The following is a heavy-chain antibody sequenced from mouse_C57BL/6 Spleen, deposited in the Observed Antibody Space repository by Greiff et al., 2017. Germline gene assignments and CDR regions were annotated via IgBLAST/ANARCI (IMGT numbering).Heavy chain of an antibody. Sequence: QVQLQQPGAELVMPGASVKLSCKASGYTFTSYWMHWVKQRPGQGLEWIGEIDPSDSYTNYNQKFKGKSTLTVDKSSSTAYMQLSSLTSEDSAVYDCARYDYDGYFDVWGTGTTVTVSS. V-gene: IGHV1-69*01. CDR1: GYTFTSYW. J-gene: IGHJ1*03. CDR2: IDPSDSYT. D-gene: IGHD2-4*01. CDR3: ARYDYDGYFDV.